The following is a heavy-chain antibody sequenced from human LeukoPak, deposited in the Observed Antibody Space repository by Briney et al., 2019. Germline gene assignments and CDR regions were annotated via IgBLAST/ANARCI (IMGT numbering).Heavy chain of an antibody. J-gene: IGHJ4*02. CDR3: ARDRGSSGWYEFDY. CDR2: IKQDGSEK. V-gene: IGHV3-7*01. CDR1: GFTSSSYW. D-gene: IGHD6-19*01. Sequence: GGSLRLSCAASGFTSSSYWMSWVRQAPGKGLEWVANIKQDGSEKYYVDSVKGRYTISRDNAKNSLYLQMNSLRAEDTAVYYCARDRGSSGWYEFDYWGQGTLVTVSS.